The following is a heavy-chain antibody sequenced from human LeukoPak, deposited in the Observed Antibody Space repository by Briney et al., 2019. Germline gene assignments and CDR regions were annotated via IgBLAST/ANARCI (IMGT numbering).Heavy chain of an antibody. CDR1: GFIFSYYA. CDR3: AREKATITNFYGMDV. J-gene: IGHJ6*02. CDR2: ISFEGKNK. Sequence: GGSLRLSCAASGFIFSYYAMHWVRQTPGKGLEWVALISFEGKNKLYADSVKGRYTISRDNSKNTLYLQMNSLRAEDTALYYCAREKATITNFYGMDVWGQGTTVTVSS. D-gene: IGHD5-24*01. V-gene: IGHV3-30*01.